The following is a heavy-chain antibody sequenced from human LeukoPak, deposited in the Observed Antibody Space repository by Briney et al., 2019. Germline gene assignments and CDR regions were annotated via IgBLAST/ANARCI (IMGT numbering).Heavy chain of an antibody. D-gene: IGHD5-18*01. CDR3: ARELYGYQYYFDY. Sequence: ASVKVSCKASGYTLTGYYMHWVRQAPGQGLEWMGWINPNSGGTNYAQKFQGWVTMTRDTSISTAYMELSRLRSDDTAVYYCARELYGYQYYFDYWGQGTLVTVSS. CDR2: INPNSGGT. V-gene: IGHV1-2*04. J-gene: IGHJ4*02. CDR1: GYTLTGYY.